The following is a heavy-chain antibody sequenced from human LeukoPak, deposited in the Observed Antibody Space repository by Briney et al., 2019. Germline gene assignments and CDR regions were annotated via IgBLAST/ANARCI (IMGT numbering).Heavy chain of an antibody. Sequence: PGRSPRLSCAASGFTFSSYGMHWVRQAPGKGLEWVAVISYDGSNKYYADSVKGRFTISRDNSKNTLYLQMNSLRAEDTAVYYCAKDPSVSFSDYGLFDYWGQGTLVTVSS. V-gene: IGHV3-30*18. J-gene: IGHJ4*02. CDR3: AKDPSVSFSDYGLFDY. CDR2: ISYDGSNK. CDR1: GFTFSSYG. D-gene: IGHD4-17*01.